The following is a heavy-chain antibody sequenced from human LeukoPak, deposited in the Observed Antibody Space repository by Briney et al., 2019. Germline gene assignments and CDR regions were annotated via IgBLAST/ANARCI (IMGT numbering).Heavy chain of an antibody. V-gene: IGHV4-4*07. Sequence: PSETLSLTCTVSGGSISSYYWSRIRQPAGKGLEWIGRIYTSGSTNYNPSLKSRVTMSVDTSKNQFSLKLSSVTAADTAVYYCASSQALEAPLDPYFDYWGQGTLVTVSS. D-gene: IGHD3-3*01. CDR3: ASSQALEAPLDPYFDY. CDR2: IYTSGST. CDR1: GGSISSYY. J-gene: IGHJ4*02.